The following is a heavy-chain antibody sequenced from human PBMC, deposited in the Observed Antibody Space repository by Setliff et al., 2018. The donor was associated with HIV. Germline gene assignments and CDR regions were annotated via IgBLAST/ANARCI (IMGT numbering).Heavy chain of an antibody. J-gene: IGHJ4*02. CDR1: GGSISSSNYY. D-gene: IGHD3-10*01. CDR3: ARGTGTMVRGNFDY. CDR2: IFYSGST. V-gene: IGHV4-39*07. Sequence: SETLSLTCTVSGGSISSSNYYWGWIRQPPGKGLEWIGSIFYSGSTYYNPSLKNRVTISVDRSKNRISLKMRSMTAADTAVYCCARGTGTMVRGNFDYWGQGTLVTVSS.